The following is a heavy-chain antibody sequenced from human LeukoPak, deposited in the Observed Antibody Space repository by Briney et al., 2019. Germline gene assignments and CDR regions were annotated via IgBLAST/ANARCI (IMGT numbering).Heavy chain of an antibody. CDR2: IGTAGDT. Sequence: GGSLRLSCAASGFTFSSYDMPWVRQATGKGLEWVSAIGTAGDTYYPGSVKGRFTISRENAKNSLYLQMNSLRAGDTAVYYCARMRAPYYYYGMDVWGQGTTVTVSS. V-gene: IGHV3-13*01. CDR1: GFTFSSYD. CDR3: ARMRAPYYYYGMDV. J-gene: IGHJ6*02.